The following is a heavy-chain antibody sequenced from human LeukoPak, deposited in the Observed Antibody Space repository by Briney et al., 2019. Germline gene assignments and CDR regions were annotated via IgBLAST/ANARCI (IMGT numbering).Heavy chain of an antibody. CDR3: ARDRWGYSYGGD. CDR1: GFNFRKHW. D-gene: IGHD5-18*01. Sequence: PGGSLRLSCAATGFNFRKHWMSWVRQSIGKGLECVAKIQEDGSEVHYVDSVKGRFTISRDNAKNSLYLQMNRLRAEDAAVYYCARDRWGYSYGGDWGQGTLVTVSS. J-gene: IGHJ4*02. CDR2: IQEDGSEV. V-gene: IGHV3-7*01.